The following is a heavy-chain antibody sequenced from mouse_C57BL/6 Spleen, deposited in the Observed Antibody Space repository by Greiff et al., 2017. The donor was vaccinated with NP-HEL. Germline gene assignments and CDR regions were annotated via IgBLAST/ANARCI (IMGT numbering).Heavy chain of an antibody. CDR1: GYTFTSYW. J-gene: IGHJ3*01. V-gene: IGHV1-72*01. D-gene: IGHD1-1*01. Sequence: QVQLQQPGAELVKPGASVKLSCKASGYTFTSYWMHWVKQRPGRGLEWIGRIDPNSGGTKYNEKFKSKATLTVDKPSSTAYMQLSSLTSEDSAVDYCARDYDGSSQAWFADWGQGTLVTVAA. CDR2: IDPNSGGT. CDR3: ARDYDGSSQAWFAD.